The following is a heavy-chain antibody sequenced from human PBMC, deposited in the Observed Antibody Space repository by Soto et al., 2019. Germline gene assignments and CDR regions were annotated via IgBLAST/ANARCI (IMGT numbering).Heavy chain of an antibody. D-gene: IGHD3-22*01. CDR3: ARSGYYYDSSGYYYLDY. J-gene: IGHJ4*02. Sequence: PSETLSLTCAVYGGSFSGYYWSWIRQPPGKGLEWIGEINHSGSTHYNPSLKSRVTISVDTSKNQFSLKLSSVTAADTAVYYCARSGYYYDSSGYYYLDYWGQGTLVTVSS. CDR2: INHSGST. V-gene: IGHV4-34*01. CDR1: GGSFSGYY.